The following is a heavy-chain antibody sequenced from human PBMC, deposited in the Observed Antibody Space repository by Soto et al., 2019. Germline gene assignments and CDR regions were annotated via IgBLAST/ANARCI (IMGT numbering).Heavy chain of an antibody. J-gene: IGHJ5*02. V-gene: IGHV4-30-4*01. Sequence: PSETLSLTCTVSGGSISSGDYYWSWIRQPPGKGLEWIGYIYYSGSTYYNPSLKSRVTISVDTSKNQFSLKLSSVTAADTAVYYFAREKYDSSGRNWFDPWGQGTLVTVAS. CDR3: AREKYDSSGRNWFDP. D-gene: IGHD3-22*01. CDR2: IYYSGST. CDR1: GGSISSGDYY.